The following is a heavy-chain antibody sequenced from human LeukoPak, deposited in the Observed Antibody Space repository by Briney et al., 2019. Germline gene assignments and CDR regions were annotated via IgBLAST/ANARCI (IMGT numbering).Heavy chain of an antibody. Sequence: SETLSLTCAVYGGSFSGYYWSWIRQPPGKGLEWNGEINHSGSTYYNPSVKSRVTISVDTSKNQFSLKLSSVTAADTAVYYCARDPGQQLPQGWFDPWGQGTLVTVSS. CDR3: ARDPGQQLPQGWFDP. V-gene: IGHV4-34*01. CDR2: INHSGST. D-gene: IGHD6-13*01. J-gene: IGHJ5*02. CDR1: GGSFSGYY.